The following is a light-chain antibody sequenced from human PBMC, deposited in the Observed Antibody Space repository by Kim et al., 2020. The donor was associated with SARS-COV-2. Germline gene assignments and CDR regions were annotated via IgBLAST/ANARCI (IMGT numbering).Light chain of an antibody. CDR2: AES. Sequence: ESVGDRVNITCRESQSSSRFLNWYKQKTGKAKKLLIYAESNLQSGVPSRFSGSGSGTDFTLTISSLKPEDFATYYCQQYKSYQGTFGQGTKVDIK. V-gene: IGKV1-39*01. J-gene: IGKJ1*01. CDR3: QQYKSYQGT. CDR1: QSSSRF.